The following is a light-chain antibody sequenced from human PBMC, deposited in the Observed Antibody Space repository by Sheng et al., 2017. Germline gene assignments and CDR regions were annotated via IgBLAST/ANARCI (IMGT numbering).Light chain of an antibody. V-gene: IGKV3-20*01. CDR3: QQYHRSPPGT. Sequence: EIVLTQSPGTLSLSPGERATLSCRASQSVSTRYLAWYQQKPGQAPRLLIYGASSRATGIPDRFSGSGSGTDFTLTISRLEPEDFAVYYCQQYHRSPPGTFGQGTKVEIK. J-gene: IGKJ1*01. CDR1: QSVSTRY. CDR2: GAS.